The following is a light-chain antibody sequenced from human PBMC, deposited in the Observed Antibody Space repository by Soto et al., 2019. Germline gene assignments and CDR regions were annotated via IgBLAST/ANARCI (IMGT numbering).Light chain of an antibody. J-gene: IGKJ5*01. V-gene: IGKV1-33*01. CDR2: DAS. CDR3: QQYDDLPIT. Sequence: QSPSSLSASVGDRVTITCQARQDIRNYLFWFQQKPGKAPKLLSQDASNLETGVPSRFSGTGSGTDFTLIISSLQPEDVATYFCQQYDDLPITFGHGTRLEIK. CDR1: QDIRNY.